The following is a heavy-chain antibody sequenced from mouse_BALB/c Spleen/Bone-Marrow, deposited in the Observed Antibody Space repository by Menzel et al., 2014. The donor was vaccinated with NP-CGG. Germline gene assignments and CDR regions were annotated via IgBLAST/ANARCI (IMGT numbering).Heavy chain of an antibody. J-gene: IGHJ2*01. V-gene: IGHV1S81*02. CDR1: GYTFTSYW. D-gene: IGHD1-1*01. CDR3: ARRTTTVVATDY. CDR2: INPSNGRT. Sequence: QVQRQQSGAELVKPGASVRLSCKASGYTFTSYWMHWVKQRPGQGLEWIGEINPSNGRTNYNEKFKSKATLTVDKSSSTAYMQLSSLTSEDSAVYYCARRTTTVVATDYWGQGTTLTVSS.